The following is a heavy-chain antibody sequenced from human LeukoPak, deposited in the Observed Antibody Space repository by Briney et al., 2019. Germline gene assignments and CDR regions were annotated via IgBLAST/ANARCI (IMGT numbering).Heavy chain of an antibody. CDR2: INHRGST. CDR3: AKSLYGSGSYYNWFDP. V-gene: IGHV4-34*01. J-gene: IGHJ5*02. CDR1: GGSINSYY. Sequence: PETLSLTCTVSGGSINSYYWSWIRQPPGKGLEWIGEINHRGSTNYNPSLKRRVTISLDTSKNQFSLKLSSVTAADTAVYYCAKSLYGSGSYYNWFDPWGQGTLVTVSS. D-gene: IGHD3-10*01.